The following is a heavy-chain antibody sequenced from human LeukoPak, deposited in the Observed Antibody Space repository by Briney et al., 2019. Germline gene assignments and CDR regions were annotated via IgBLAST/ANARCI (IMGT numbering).Heavy chain of an antibody. Sequence: PSETLSLTCAVYGESLSHYYWNWVRQFPGKGLDWIGEIHEIGRTNYNPSLKSRATISVDRYKNQFSLKLNSVTAADTAVYFCGRHIHCSATRCKGAMDVWGQGTTVAVSS. D-gene: IGHD2-15*01. V-gene: IGHV4-34*01. CDR2: IHEIGRT. J-gene: IGHJ6*01. CDR1: GESLSHYY. CDR3: GRHIHCSATRCKGAMDV.